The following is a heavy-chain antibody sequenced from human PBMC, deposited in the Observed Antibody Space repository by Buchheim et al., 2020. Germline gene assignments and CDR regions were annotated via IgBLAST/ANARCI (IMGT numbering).Heavy chain of an antibody. Sequence: QVQLVESGGGVVQPGRSLRLSCAASGFTFSSYGMHWARQAPGKGLEWVAFIRYDGSNKYYADSVKGRFTISRDNSKNTLYLQMNSLRAEDTAVYYCAKDQVPYYYYSMDVWGQGTT. CDR3: AKDQVPYYYYSMDV. V-gene: IGHV3-30*02. J-gene: IGHJ6*02. CDR2: IRYDGSNK. CDR1: GFTFSSYG.